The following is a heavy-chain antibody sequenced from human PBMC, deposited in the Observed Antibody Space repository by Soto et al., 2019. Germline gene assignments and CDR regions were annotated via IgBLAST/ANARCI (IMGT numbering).Heavy chain of an antibody. Sequence: ASVKVSCKASGYTFTSYGISWVRQAPGQGLEWMGWISTYNDDTIYAQKFQGRVTMTTDTSTNTVYMELRSLRSDDTAVYYCAREYCTSTSCYGGDYCGQGTLVTVSS. CDR1: GYTFTSYG. J-gene: IGHJ4*02. CDR3: AREYCTSTSCYGGDY. V-gene: IGHV1-18*01. CDR2: ISTYNDDT. D-gene: IGHD2-2*01.